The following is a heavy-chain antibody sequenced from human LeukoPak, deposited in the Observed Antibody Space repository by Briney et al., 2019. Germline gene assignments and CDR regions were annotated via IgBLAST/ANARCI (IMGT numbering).Heavy chain of an antibody. V-gene: IGHV4-39*01. CDR2: IYYSGST. Sequence: SETLSLTCTVSGGSISSSSYYWGWIRQPPGKGLEWIGSIYYSGSTYYNPSLKSRVTISVDTSKNQFSLKLSSATAADTAVYYCARLLRIVGATRANNWFDPWGQGTLVTVSS. J-gene: IGHJ5*02. CDR1: GGSISSSSYY. D-gene: IGHD1-26*01. CDR3: ARLLRIVGATRANNWFDP.